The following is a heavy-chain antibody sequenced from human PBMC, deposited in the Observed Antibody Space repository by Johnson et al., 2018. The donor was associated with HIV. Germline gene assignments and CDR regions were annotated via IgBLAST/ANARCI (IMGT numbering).Heavy chain of an antibody. Sequence: VQLVESGGGLVQPGRSLRLSCAASGFTFDDYAMHWVRQAPGKGLEWVSSISWNSGCIGYADSVKGRFTISRDNAKNSLYLQTNSLRAEDTALYYCAKDKAAAGPEAFDIWGQGTMVTVSS. CDR3: AKDKAAAGPEAFDI. CDR2: ISWNSGCI. CDR1: GFTFDDYA. J-gene: IGHJ3*02. D-gene: IGHD6-13*01. V-gene: IGHV3-9*01.